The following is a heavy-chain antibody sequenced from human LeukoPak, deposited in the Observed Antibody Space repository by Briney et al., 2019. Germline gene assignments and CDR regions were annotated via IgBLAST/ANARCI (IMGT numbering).Heavy chain of an antibody. D-gene: IGHD1-14*01. CDR1: GFTFSSYA. Sequence: PGRSLRLSCAASGFTFSSYAMHWVRQAPGKGLEWVAVISYDGSNKYYADSVKGRFTISRDNAKNSLYLQMNSLRDEDTAVYYCARNNGNFDYWGQGTLVTVSS. V-gene: IGHV3-30-3*01. J-gene: IGHJ4*02. CDR2: ISYDGSNK. CDR3: ARNNGNFDY.